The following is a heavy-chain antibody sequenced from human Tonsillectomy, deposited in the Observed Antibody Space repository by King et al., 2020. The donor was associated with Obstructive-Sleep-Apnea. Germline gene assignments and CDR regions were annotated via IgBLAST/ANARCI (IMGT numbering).Heavy chain of an antibody. CDR1: GFTFDDYA. D-gene: IGHD1-26*01. CDR3: AKGKRATNVAYADY. J-gene: IGHJ4*02. V-gene: IGHV3-9*01. Sequence: VQLVESGGGLVQPGRSLRLSCAASGFTFDDYAMHWVRQAPGKGLEWVSGISWNSGSIGYADSVKGRFTISRDNAKNSLYLQMNSLRAEDTALYYCAKGKRATNVAYADYWGQGTLVTVSS. CDR2: ISWNSGSI.